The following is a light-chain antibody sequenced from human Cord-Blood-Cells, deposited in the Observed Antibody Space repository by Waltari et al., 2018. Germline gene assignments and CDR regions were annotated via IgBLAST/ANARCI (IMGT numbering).Light chain of an antibody. CDR2: DVS. CDR1: SSDVGGYNY. CDR3: SSYTSSSTWV. Sequence: QSALTQPASVSGSPGQSITIPCTGTSSDVGGYNYVSWYQQHPGKAPKLMIYDVSNRPSGVPDRFSGSKAGNTASLTIAGLQAEDEADYYCSSYTSSSTWVFGGGTKLTVL. V-gene: IGLV2-14*01. J-gene: IGLJ3*02.